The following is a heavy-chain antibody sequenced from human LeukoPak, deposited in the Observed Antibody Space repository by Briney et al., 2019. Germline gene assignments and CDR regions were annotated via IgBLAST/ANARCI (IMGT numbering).Heavy chain of an antibody. CDR1: GWTFSSYY. V-gene: IGHV4-34*01. CDR2: INHSGST. J-gene: IGHJ5*02. Sequence: SETLSLTCAVYGWTFSSYYWSWIRQPPGKGLEWIGEINHSGSTNYNPSLKSRVTISVDTSKNQFSLKLSSVTAADTAVYYCARGWRFFCIGGSCYSQVNWFYPWGQGTLVTVSS. D-gene: IGHD2-15*01. CDR3: ARGWRFFCIGGSCYSQVNWFYP.